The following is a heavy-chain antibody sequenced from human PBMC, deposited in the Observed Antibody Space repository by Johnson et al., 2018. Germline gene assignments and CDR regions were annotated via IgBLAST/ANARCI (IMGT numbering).Heavy chain of an antibody. J-gene: IGHJ3*02. CDR2: ISDDGSTK. D-gene: IGHD2-2*01. Sequence: QVQLVQAGGGLVKPGGSLRLSCAASGFSFSSYAMHWVRQAPGKGLEWVAVISDDGSTKYYADSVKGRFTISRDNSKNTLYLQMNSLRAEDTAVYYCAREGSTTAGGPEAFDIWGQGTMVTVSS. V-gene: IGHV3-30-3*01. CDR3: AREGSTTAGGPEAFDI. CDR1: GFSFSSYA.